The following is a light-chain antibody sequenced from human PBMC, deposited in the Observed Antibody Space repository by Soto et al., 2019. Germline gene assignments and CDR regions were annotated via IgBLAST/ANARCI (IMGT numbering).Light chain of an antibody. CDR1: QSVSTS. CDR3: QQYINGYT. CDR2: SAS. J-gene: IGKJ2*01. Sequence: EVVMTQSPATLSVFPGERVTLSCRASQSVSTSLAWYQQKPGQAPRLLIYSASNRATAIPARFSGGGSGTEFTLTISSLESEDFAVYYCQQYINGYTFGQGTKLEIK. V-gene: IGKV3-15*01.